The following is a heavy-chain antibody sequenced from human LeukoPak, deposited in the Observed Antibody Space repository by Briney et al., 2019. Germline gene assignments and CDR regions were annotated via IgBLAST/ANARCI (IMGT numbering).Heavy chain of an antibody. CDR2: IYSGGST. Sequence: GGSLRLSCAASGFTFSSYWMTWVRQAPGKGLEWVSLIYSGGSTYYADSVKGRFTISRDNSKNTLYLQMNSLRAEDTAVYYCAELGITMIGGVWGKGTTVTISS. CDR3: AELGITMIGGV. CDR1: GFTFSSYW. J-gene: IGHJ6*04. D-gene: IGHD3-10*02. V-gene: IGHV3-66*01.